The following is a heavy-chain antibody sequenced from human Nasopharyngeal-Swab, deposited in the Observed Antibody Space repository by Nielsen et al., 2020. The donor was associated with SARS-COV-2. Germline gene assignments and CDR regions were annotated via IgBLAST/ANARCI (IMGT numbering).Heavy chain of an antibody. CDR2: IYHSGST. J-gene: IGHJ2*01. Sequence: SETLSLTCAVSGGSISSSNWWSWVRQTPGKGLEWIGEIYHSGSTNYNPALKSRVTISVDKSKNQFSLKLSSVTAADTAVYYCARVGGIAVAGTGGYFDLWGRGTLVTVSS. CDR1: GGSISSSNW. D-gene: IGHD6-19*01. CDR3: ARVGGIAVAGTGGYFDL. V-gene: IGHV4-4*02.